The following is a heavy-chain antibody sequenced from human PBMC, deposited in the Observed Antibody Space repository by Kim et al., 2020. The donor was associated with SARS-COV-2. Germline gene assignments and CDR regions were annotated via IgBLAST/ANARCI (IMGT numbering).Heavy chain of an antibody. Sequence: GGSLRLSCTASGFTFGDYAMSWFRQAPGKGLEWVGFIRSKAYGGTTEYAASVKGRFTISRDDSKSIAYLQMNSLKTEDTAVYYCTRDSEDSSGYYKFLRPLSPRFDYWGQGTLVTVSS. J-gene: IGHJ4*02. CDR2: IRSKAYGGTT. CDR1: GFTFGDYA. D-gene: IGHD3-22*01. V-gene: IGHV3-49*03. CDR3: TRDSEDSSGYYKFLRPLSPRFDY.